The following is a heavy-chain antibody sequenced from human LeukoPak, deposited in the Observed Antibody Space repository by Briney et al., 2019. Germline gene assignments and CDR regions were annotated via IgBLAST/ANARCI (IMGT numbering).Heavy chain of an antibody. V-gene: IGHV4-59*01. CDR1: GGSISSYY. CDR3: ARDKGITIFGVVTPGYYYMDV. D-gene: IGHD3-3*01. Sequence: SETLSLTCTVSGGSISSYYWSWIRQPPGKGLEWIGYTYYSGSTNYNPSLKSRVTISVDTSKNQFSLELSSVTAADTAVYYCARDKGITIFGVVTPGYYYMDVWGKGTTVTVSS. J-gene: IGHJ6*03. CDR2: TYYSGST.